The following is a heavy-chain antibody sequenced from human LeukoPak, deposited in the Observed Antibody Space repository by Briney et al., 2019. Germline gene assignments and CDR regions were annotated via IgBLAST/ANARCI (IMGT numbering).Heavy chain of an antibody. CDR1: GFTFSSYW. D-gene: IGHD5-18*01. CDR3: AREASAAMVP. CDR2: INSDGGST. V-gene: IGHV3-74*01. Sequence: GGSLRLSCAVSGFTFSSYWMHWVRQAPGKGLVWVSRINSDGGSTIYADSVKGRFTISRDNAKNTLYLQMNSLRAEDTAVYYCAREASAAMVPWGQGTLVTVSS. J-gene: IGHJ5*02.